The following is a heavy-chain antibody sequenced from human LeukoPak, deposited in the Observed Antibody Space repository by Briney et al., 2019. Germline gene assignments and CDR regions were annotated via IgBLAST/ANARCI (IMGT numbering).Heavy chain of an antibody. V-gene: IGHV3-23*01. CDR3: ATRPRELLSGIP. J-gene: IGHJ3*01. CDR1: GFTFTNYD. D-gene: IGHD1-26*01. Sequence: PGGSLRLYCAASGFTFTNYDMTWVPQAPGKGLVGISSIYYSGGRTYYADSVRGRFTISRDNSRSMLYLQMSSLRAEYTAVYYCATRPRELLSGIPWGQGTMVTVSS. CDR2: IYYSGGRT.